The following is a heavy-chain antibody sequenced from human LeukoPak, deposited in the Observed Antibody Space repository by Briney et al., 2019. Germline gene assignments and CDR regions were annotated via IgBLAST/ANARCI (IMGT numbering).Heavy chain of an antibody. CDR3: AKSLTDIVATIRSGADY. V-gene: IGHV3-23*01. Sequence: PGGSLRLSCAASGFTFSSYAMSWVRQAPGKGLEWVSGISGSGGSTSYADSVKGRFTISRDNSKNTLFLQMNSLRVEDTAVYYCAKSLTDIVATIRSGADYWGQGTLAFVSS. J-gene: IGHJ4*02. CDR1: GFTFSSYA. CDR2: ISGSGGST. D-gene: IGHD5-12*01.